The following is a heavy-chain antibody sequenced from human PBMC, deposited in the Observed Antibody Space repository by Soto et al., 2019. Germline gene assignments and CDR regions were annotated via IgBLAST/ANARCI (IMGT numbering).Heavy chain of an antibody. J-gene: IGHJ4*02. V-gene: IGHV3-7*01. CDR2: INQDGSEK. CDR3: ARDVADF. CDR1: GFTFITSW. D-gene: IGHD3-3*01. Sequence: GVSLRLSCLDSGFTFITSWMTWVRQVPGKGLEWVANINQDGSEKYYVDSVKGRFTISRDNTKNSLYLQMNSLRAEDTAVYYCARDVADFRGQGTLVTVSS.